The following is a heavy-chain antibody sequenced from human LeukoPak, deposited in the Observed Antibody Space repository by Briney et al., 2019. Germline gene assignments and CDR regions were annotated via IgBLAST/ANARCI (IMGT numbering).Heavy chain of an antibody. CDR2: ISAYNGNT. CDR1: GYTFTSYG. D-gene: IGHD4-17*01. V-gene: IGHV1-18*01. J-gene: IGHJ5*02. Sequence: AAVKVSCKASGYTFTSYGISWVRQAPGQGLEWMGWISAYNGNTNYAQKLQGRVTMTTDTSTRTAYMELRSLRSDDTAVYYCARVRSVTMNWFDPWGQGTLVTVSS. CDR3: ARVRSVTMNWFDP.